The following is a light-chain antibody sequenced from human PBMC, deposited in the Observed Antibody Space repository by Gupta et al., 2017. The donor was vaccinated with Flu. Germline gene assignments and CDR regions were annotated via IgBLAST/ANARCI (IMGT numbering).Light chain of an antibody. CDR1: QSLLKSNGSNY. CDR2: LSS. Sequence: DIVMTQYPLSLPVAPGESASMSCRSSQSLLKSNGSNYLDWYLQRPGRSPHLLIYLSSHRASGVPDRFSGSGSGTDFTLKISRVEAEDVGVYYCMQSRQGLTFGGGTKMEIK. J-gene: IGKJ4*01. CDR3: MQSRQGLT. V-gene: IGKV2-28*01.